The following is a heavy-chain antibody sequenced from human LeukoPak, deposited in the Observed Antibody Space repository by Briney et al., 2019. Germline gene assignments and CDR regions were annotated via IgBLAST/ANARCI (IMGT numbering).Heavy chain of an antibody. V-gene: IGHV1-2*02. CDR3: ARDRLRLGYERTNWFDP. CDR2: INPNSGGT. Sequence: ASVKVSCKSSGYTFTGYYMHWVRQAPGQGLEWMGWINPNSGGTNYAQKFQGRVTMTRDTSISTVYMELSRLRSDDTAVYYCARDRLRLGYERTNWFDPWGQGTLVTVSS. J-gene: IGHJ5*02. D-gene: IGHD2-15*01. CDR1: GYTFTGYY.